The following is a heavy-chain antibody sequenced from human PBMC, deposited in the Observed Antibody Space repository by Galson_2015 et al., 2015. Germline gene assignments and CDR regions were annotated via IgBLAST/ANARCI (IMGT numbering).Heavy chain of an antibody. J-gene: IGHJ4*02. CDR3: ARAGRFGELTIGY. CDR1: GYTFTSYA. Sequence: SVKVSCKASGYTFTSYAMHWVRQAPGQRLEWMGWINAGNGNTKYSQKFQGRVTITRDTSASTAYMELSSLRSEDTAVYYCARAGRFGELTIGYWGQGTLVTVSS. CDR2: INAGNGNT. D-gene: IGHD3-10*01. V-gene: IGHV1-3*01.